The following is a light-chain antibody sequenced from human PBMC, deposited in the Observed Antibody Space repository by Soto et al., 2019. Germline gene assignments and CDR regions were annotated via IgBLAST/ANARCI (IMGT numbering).Light chain of an antibody. CDR2: GAS. CDR1: QSVSSSY. CDR3: QQHAGSRFT. J-gene: IGKJ3*01. V-gene: IGKV3-20*01. Sequence: EVVLTQSPGTLSLSPGDRATLSCRASQSVSSSYLAWYQHKPGQAPRLLIYGASSRATGIPVRFSGSGSGTDFTLTISTLEPEDFAVYYCQQHAGSRFTFGPGTKVDFK.